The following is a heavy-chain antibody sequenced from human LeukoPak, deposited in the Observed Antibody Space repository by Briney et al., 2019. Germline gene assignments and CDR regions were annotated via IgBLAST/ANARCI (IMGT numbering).Heavy chain of an antibody. CDR1: GFTFDDYA. CDR3: AKELGAVAGPHYYYYGMDV. D-gene: IGHD6-19*01. J-gene: IGHJ6*02. Sequence: PGRSLRLSCAASGFTFDDYAMHWVRQAPGKGLEWVSGISWNSGSIGYADSVKGRFTISRDNAKNSLYLQMNSLRAEDTALYYCAKELGAVAGPHYYYYGMDVWGQGTTVTVSS. CDR2: ISWNSGSI. V-gene: IGHV3-9*01.